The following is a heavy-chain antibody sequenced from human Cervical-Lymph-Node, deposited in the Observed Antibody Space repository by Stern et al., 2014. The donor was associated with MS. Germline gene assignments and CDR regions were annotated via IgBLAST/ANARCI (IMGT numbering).Heavy chain of an antibody. CDR3: ARDNGDYRGPYYYYGMDV. V-gene: IGHV4-59*01. J-gene: IGHJ6*02. Sequence: VQLEESGPGLVKPSETLSLTCTVSGGSISSYYWSWIRQPPGKGLEWIGYIYYSGSTNYNPSLKRRVTISVDTSKNQFSLKLSSVTAADTAVYYCARDNGDYRGPYYYYGMDVWGQGTTVTVSS. CDR1: GGSISSYY. D-gene: IGHD4-17*01. CDR2: IYYSGST.